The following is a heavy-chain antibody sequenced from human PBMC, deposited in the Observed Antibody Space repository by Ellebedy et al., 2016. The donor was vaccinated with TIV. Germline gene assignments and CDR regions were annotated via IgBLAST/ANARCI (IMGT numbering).Heavy chain of an antibody. CDR3: ARVCELRGVCY. CDR2: INTNTGNP. V-gene: IGHV7-4-1*02. J-gene: IGHJ4*02. Sequence: ASVKVSCKASGYTFTKYVLSWVRQAPGQGLEWMGWINTNTGNPTFAQGFTGRFVFSLDTSVSTAYLQINSLKTEDTAVYYCARVCELRGVCYWGQGALVTVSS. D-gene: IGHD3-10*01. CDR1: GYTFTKYV.